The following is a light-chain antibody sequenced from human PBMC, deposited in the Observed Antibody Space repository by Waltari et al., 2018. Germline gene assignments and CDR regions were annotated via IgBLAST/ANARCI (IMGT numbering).Light chain of an antibody. CDR1: PSVSRT. J-gene: IGKJ1*01. V-gene: IGKV3D-15*01. Sequence: EIVMTKSPATLSVSPGESATPSCRASPSVSRTFAWYQQKPSQAPRPPIYSTSTRATGIPARFSGSGSGTEFTLTISSLQSEDFAIYYCQQYNYWPWTFGQGTRVEIK. CDR3: QQYNYWPWT. CDR2: STS.